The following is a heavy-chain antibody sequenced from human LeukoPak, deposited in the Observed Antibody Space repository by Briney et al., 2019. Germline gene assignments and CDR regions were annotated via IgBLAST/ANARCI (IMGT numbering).Heavy chain of an antibody. D-gene: IGHD6-19*01. CDR3: ARGRGSGHKENWFDP. V-gene: IGHV1-8*01. CDR2: MNPNSGNT. Sequence: ASVKVSCKASGYTFTTYDINWVRQATGQGLEWMGWMNPNSGNTGYTQKFQGRVPMTRNTSISTAYMKLSSLRSEDTAVYYCARGRGSGHKENWFDPWGQGTLVTASS. CDR1: GYTFTTYD. J-gene: IGHJ5*02.